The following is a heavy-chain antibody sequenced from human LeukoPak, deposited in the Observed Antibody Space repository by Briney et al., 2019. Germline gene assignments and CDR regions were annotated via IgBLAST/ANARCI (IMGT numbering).Heavy chain of an antibody. Sequence: SETLSLTCTVSGGSISSSSYYWGWIRQPPGKGLEWIGSIYYSGSTYYNPSLKSRVTISVDTSKNQFSLKLSSVTAADTAVYYCARLDNGDYPALAFDIWGQGTMVTVSS. D-gene: IGHD4-17*01. J-gene: IGHJ3*02. CDR2: IYYSGST. V-gene: IGHV4-39*01. CDR1: GGSISSSSYY. CDR3: ARLDNGDYPALAFDI.